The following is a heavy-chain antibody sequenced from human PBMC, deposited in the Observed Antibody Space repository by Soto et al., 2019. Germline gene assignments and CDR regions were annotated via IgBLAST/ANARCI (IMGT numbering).Heavy chain of an antibody. CDR2: INHSGRT. V-gene: IGHV4-34*01. CDR1: GGSLSGYY. D-gene: IGHD5-12*01. J-gene: IGHJ6*02. CDR3: ARWKVTVATMRSYYYGMDV. Sequence: SETLSLTCAVYGGSLSGYYWSWIRQPPGKGLEWIGEINHSGRTNYNPSLKSRISISVDTSKNQFSLKLSSVTAADTAVYYCARWKVTVATMRSYYYGMDVWGQGTTVTVSS.